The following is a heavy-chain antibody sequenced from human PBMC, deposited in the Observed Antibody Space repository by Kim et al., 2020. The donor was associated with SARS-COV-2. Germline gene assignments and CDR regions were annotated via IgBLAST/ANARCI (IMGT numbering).Heavy chain of an antibody. CDR3: ARGVYSSSWSYYYGMDV. J-gene: IGHJ6*01. D-gene: IGHD6-13*01. V-gene: IGHV4-34*01. Sequence: SETLSLTCAVYGGSFSGYYWSWIRQPPGKGLEWIGEINHSGSTNYNPSLKSRVTISVDTSKNQFSLKLSSVTAADTAVYCCARGVYSSSWSYYYGMDVWGQGTTVTVSS. CDR2: INHSGST. CDR1: GGSFSGYY.